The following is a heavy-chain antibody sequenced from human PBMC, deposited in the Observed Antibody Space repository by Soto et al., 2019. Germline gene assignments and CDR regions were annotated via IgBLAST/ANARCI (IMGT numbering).Heavy chain of an antibody. CDR2: IIPIFGTA. J-gene: IGHJ6*02. D-gene: IGHD2-21*02. CDR1: VGALSSYA. CDR3: ARELWAYCGGGCSLYYYYGMDV. V-gene: IGHV1-69*06. Sequence: SVKVSCQDSVGALSSYAISWLRHAPGQGLEWMGGIIPIFGTANYAQKFKGRVTITADKSTSTAYMELSSLRSEDTAVYYCARELWAYCGGGCSLYYYYGMDVWGQGTTVTVSS.